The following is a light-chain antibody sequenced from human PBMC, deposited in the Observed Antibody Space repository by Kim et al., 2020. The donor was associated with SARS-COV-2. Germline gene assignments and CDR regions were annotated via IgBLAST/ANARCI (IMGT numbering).Light chain of an antibody. CDR3: SSYRRSITNYV. CDR1: SGDFGGYKY. CDR2: DVS. V-gene: IGLV2-14*03. J-gene: IGLJ1*01. Sequence: SFTISCTGTSGDFGGYKYVSWYQQNPNKAPKLMIYDVSNRPSGVSNRFSGSKSGNTASLTISGLQAEDEADYYCSSYRRSITNYVFGTGTKVTVL.